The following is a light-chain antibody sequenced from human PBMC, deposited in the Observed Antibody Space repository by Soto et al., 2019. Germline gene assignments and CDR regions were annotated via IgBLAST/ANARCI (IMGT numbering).Light chain of an antibody. J-gene: IGLJ2*01. CDR2: EVS. CDR3: SSYAGSNVGV. Sequence: QSALTPPPSASGSPGQSVTISCPGKSSDVGGYHYVSWYQQHPGQAPILMIYEVSKRPSGVPDRFSGSKSCNTASLTVSGLQAEKEADYYCSSYAGSNVGVFGGGTKVTVL. V-gene: IGLV2-8*01. CDR1: SSDVGGYHY.